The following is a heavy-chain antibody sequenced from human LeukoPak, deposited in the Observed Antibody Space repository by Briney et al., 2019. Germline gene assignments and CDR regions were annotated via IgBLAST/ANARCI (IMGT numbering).Heavy chain of an antibody. CDR2: IWPDGSKK. J-gene: IGHJ4*02. Sequence: PGGSLRLSCAASGFTFSSYGMHWVRQAPGKGLEWVAFIWPDGSKKSYADSVKGRFAISRENSKNTVYLQMNDLRPEDTALYFCAKISSSAESNFDYWGQGTLLTVSS. V-gene: IGHV3-30*02. CDR1: GFTFSSYG. CDR3: AKISSSAESNFDY. D-gene: IGHD6-25*01.